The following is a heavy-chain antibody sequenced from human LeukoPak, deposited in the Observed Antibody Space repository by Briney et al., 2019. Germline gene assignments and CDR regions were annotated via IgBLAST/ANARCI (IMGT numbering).Heavy chain of an antibody. CDR3: ARDGHRRYYYDSSGREDAFDI. CDR2: ISTYNGYT. Sequence: ASVKVSCKASGYTFTNYGISWVRQAPGQGLEWMGWISTYNGYTKDAQKLQGRSTRTTHTSTSTGYMELRSLRSDGTAVYYCARDGHRRYYYDSSGREDAFDIWGQGTMVTVSS. CDR1: GYTFTNYG. V-gene: IGHV1-18*01. D-gene: IGHD3-22*01. J-gene: IGHJ3*02.